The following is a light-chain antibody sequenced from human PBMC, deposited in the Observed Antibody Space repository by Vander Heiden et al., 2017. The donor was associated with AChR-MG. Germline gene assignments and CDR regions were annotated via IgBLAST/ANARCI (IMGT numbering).Light chain of an antibody. Sequence: TIPCTGNSTNNGGRYDVHWYQYLPGTAPKLLIYGNTNRPSGVPDRFSGSKSGTSAFLAISGLQAEDEADYYCQSYDNSLSGPVVFGGGTRLTVL. CDR2: GNT. CDR3: QSYDNSLSGPVV. CDR1: STNNGGRYD. J-gene: IGLJ2*01. V-gene: IGLV1-40*01.